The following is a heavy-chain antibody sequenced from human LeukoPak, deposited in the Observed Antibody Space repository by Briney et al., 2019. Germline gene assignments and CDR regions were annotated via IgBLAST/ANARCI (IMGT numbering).Heavy chain of an antibody. D-gene: IGHD4-23*01. CDR3: ARHPATVGPGWFDP. Sequence: SETLSLTCTVSGGTISNYYWSWIRQPPGKGLEWIGYIYYSGGTNYNPSLKSRVTISVDTSKNQFSLKLSSVTAADTAVYYCARHPATVGPGWFDPWGQGTLVTVSS. CDR2: IYYSGGT. J-gene: IGHJ5*02. CDR1: GGTISNYY. V-gene: IGHV4-59*08.